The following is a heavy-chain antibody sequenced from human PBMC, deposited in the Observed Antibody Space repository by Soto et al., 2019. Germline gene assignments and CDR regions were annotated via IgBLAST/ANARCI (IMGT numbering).Heavy chain of an antibody. V-gene: IGHV4-30-2*01. Sequence: SSETLSLTCAVSGGSISSGGYSWSWIRQPPGKGLEWIGYIYHSGSTYYNPSLKSRVTISVDRSKNQFSLKLSSVTAADTAVYYCAVSADYYGSGSYFSYWGQGTLVTVSS. CDR2: IYHSGST. CDR1: GGSISSGGYS. J-gene: IGHJ4*02. D-gene: IGHD3-10*01. CDR3: AVSADYYGSGSYFSY.